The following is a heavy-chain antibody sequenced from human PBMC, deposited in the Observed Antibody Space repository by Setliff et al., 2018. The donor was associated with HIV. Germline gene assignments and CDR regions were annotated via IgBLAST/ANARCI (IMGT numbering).Heavy chain of an antibody. D-gene: IGHD2-15*01. CDR3: SRSQGIGNYYMDV. Sequence: GGSLRLSCVASGFTFSTYAMSWVRQVPGKGLEWVSVIYSDGSSTYYADSVKGRFTISRNDAENSLFLQLNSLRDEDTSVYYCSRSQGIGNYYMDVWGTGTTVTVSS. CDR1: GFTFSTYA. J-gene: IGHJ6*03. CDR2: IYSDGSST. V-gene: IGHV3-23*03.